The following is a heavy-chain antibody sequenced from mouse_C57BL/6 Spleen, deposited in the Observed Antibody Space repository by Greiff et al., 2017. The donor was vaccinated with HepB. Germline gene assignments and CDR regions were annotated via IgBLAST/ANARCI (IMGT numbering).Heavy chain of an antibody. Sequence: QVQLQQPGAELVRPGSSVKLSCKASGYTFTSYWMDWVKQRPGQGLEWIGNIYPSDSETHYNQKFKDKATLTVDKSSSTAYMQLSSLTSEDSAVYYCARINYDYDGYAMDYWGQGTSVTVSS. V-gene: IGHV1-61*01. CDR3: ARINYDYDGYAMDY. CDR1: GYTFTSYW. D-gene: IGHD2-4*01. J-gene: IGHJ4*01. CDR2: IYPSDSET.